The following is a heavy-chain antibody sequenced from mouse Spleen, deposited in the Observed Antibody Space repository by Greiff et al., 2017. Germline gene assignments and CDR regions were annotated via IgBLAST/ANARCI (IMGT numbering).Heavy chain of an antibody. Sequence: QVQLQQSGAELARPGASVKLSCKASGYTFTSYGISWVKQRTGQGLEWIGEIYPRSGNTYYNEKFKGKATLTADKSSSTAYMELRSLTSEDSAVYFCARSPLRVSSYYFDYWGQGTTLTVSS. V-gene: IGHV1-81*01. CDR1: GYTFTSYG. CDR2: IYPRSGNT. D-gene: IGHD1-1*01. CDR3: ARSPLRVSSYYFDY. J-gene: IGHJ2*01.